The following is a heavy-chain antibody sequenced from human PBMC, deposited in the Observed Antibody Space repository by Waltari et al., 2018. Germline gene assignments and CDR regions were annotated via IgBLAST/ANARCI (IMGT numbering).Heavy chain of an antibody. D-gene: IGHD1-26*01. CDR2: IYYSGRT. Sequence: QVQLQESGPGLVKPSETLSLTCTVSGGSISRYYWSWIRPPPGKGLEWIGYIYYSGRTNYNPSLKSRVTISVDTSKNQFSLKLSSVTAADTAVYYCARVMVARSGSEGVAFDIWGQGTMVTVSS. J-gene: IGHJ3*02. CDR1: GGSISRYY. CDR3: ARVMVARSGSEGVAFDI. V-gene: IGHV4-59*01.